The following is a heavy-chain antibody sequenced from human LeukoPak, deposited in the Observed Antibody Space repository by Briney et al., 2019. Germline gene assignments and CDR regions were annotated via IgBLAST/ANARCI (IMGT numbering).Heavy chain of an antibody. D-gene: IGHD5-24*01. CDR3: ARRDGYRG. Sequence: GSSVKVSCKASGGTFSSYAISWVRQAPGQGLEWMGRIIPIFGIANYAQKFQGRVTITADKTTSTAYLELSSLRSEGTAVYYCARRDGYRGWGQGNPGTVSP. CDR2: IIPIFGIA. V-gene: IGHV1-69*04. J-gene: IGHJ4*02. CDR1: GGTFSSYA.